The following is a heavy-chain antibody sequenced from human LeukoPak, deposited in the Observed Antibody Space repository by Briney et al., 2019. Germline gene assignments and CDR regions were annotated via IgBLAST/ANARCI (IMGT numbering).Heavy chain of an antibody. CDR2: IYYTGST. Sequence: SETLSLTCTISGGSISSYFWSWIRQPPGKGLEWIGYIYYTGSTNYNPSLKSRVIISLDTSKNQFSLKLSSVTAADTAVYYCARSEDSGSYDYNWFDPWGQGTLVTVSS. J-gene: IGHJ5*02. CDR3: ARSEDSGSYDYNWFDP. D-gene: IGHD1-26*01. CDR1: GGSISSYF. V-gene: IGHV4-59*01.